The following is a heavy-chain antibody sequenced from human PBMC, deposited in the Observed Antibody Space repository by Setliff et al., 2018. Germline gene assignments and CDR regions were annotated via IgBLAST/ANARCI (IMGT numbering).Heavy chain of an antibody. D-gene: IGHD6-19*01. V-gene: IGHV4-4*07. CDR2: MIVSGGA. CDR3: ARGPDLTAVGATYFYGTDV. CDR1: GGSVTESF. J-gene: IGHJ6*02. Sequence: PSETLSLTCTVSGGSVTESFWSWIRQPAGRGLEWIGRMIVSGGADYNPSLKSRVTMSVDSPNNKFSLNLSSVSAADTAVYYCARGPDLTAVGATYFYGTDVWGQGATVTVSS.